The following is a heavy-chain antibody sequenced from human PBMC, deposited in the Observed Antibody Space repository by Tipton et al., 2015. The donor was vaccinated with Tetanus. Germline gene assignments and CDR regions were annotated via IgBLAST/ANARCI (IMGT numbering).Heavy chain of an antibody. CDR1: GYNFTIYY. V-gene: IGHV5-51*01. CDR3: ARPAGLRFDNPPDF. J-gene: IGHJ6*02. Sequence: QSGAEVKKPGEFLQISCKGSGYNFTIYYIGWVRQMPGKGLEWMGIIYPADSNTIYSPSFQGQVTISADRSTNTAYLQWSSLKASDTAMYYCARPAGLRFDNPPDFWGQGTTVIVSS. CDR2: IYPADSNT. D-gene: IGHD1-14*01.